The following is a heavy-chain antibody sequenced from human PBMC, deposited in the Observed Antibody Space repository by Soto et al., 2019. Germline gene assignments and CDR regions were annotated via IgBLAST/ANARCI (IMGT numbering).Heavy chain of an antibody. CDR1: GYTFTSYG. Sequence: QVQLVQSGAEVKKPWASVKVSCKASGYTFTSYGISWVRQAPGQGLEWMGWISAYNGNTNYAQKLQGRVTMTTDTSTSTAYMELRSLRSDDTAVYYCAREGGSGADFWSGVSFYYYYYYGMDVWGQGTTVTVSS. D-gene: IGHD3-3*01. V-gene: IGHV1-18*01. J-gene: IGHJ6*02. CDR3: AREGGSGADFWSGVSFYYYYYYGMDV. CDR2: ISAYNGNT.